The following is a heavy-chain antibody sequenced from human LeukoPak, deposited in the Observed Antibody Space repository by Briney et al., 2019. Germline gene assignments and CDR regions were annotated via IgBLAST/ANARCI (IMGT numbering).Heavy chain of an antibody. V-gene: IGHV4-59*08. Sequence: TSETLSLTCTVSGGSVSSYYWSWIRQPPGKGLEWIGYIYYSGSTNYNPSLKSRVTISVDTSKNQFSLKLSSVTAADTAVYYCARRVLNGDYYFAYWGQEPLVTVSP. D-gene: IGHD3-10*01. J-gene: IGHJ4*02. CDR1: GGSVSSYY. CDR3: ARRVLNGDYYFAY. CDR2: IYYSGST.